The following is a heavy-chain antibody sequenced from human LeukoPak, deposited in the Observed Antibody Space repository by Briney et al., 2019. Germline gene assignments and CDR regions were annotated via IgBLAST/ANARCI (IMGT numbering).Heavy chain of an antibody. Sequence: PGGSLRLSCAASGFTFSSYSMNWVRQAPGKGLEWVSSISSSSSYIYYADSVKGRFTISRDNAKNSLYLQMNSLRAEDTAVYYCAREKYYYDSAIGYWGQGTLVTVSS. D-gene: IGHD3-22*01. J-gene: IGHJ4*02. CDR2: ISSSSSYI. V-gene: IGHV3-21*01. CDR1: GFTFSSYS. CDR3: AREKYYYDSAIGY.